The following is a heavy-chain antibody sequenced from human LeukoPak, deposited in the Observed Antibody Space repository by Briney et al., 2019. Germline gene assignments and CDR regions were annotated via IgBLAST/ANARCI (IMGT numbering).Heavy chain of an antibody. CDR1: GYTFNSYG. D-gene: IGHD6-19*01. Sequence: GASVKVSCKASGYTFNSYGISWVRQAPGQGLEWMGWISAYTGYTKYAEKFQGRVTMTTDQSTSTAYMELKSLRSDDTAVYYCARDPSNTSGWYIYFDYWGQGTLVTVSS. CDR3: ARDPSNTSGWYIYFDY. CDR2: ISAYTGYT. V-gene: IGHV1-18*01. J-gene: IGHJ4*02.